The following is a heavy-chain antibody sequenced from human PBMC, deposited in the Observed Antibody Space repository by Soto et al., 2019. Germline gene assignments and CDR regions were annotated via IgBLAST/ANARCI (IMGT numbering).Heavy chain of an antibody. J-gene: IGHJ4*02. CDR3: ARDRHSFRYCSGGSCPRFDY. Sequence: GGSLRLSCAASGFTFSDYYMSWIRQAPGKGLEWVSYISSSGSTIYYADSVKGRFTISRDNAKDSLYLQMNSLRAEDTAVYYCARDRHSFRYCSGGSCPRFDYWGQGTLVTVSS. V-gene: IGHV3-11*01. CDR2: ISSSGSTI. D-gene: IGHD2-15*01. CDR1: GFTFSDYY.